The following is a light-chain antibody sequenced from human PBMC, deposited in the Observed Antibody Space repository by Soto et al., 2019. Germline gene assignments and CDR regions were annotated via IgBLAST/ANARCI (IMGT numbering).Light chain of an antibody. Sequence: EIVMTQSPATLSLSPGERATLSCRASQSVRSNLAWYQQKPGRAPRLLMYGASNRVTGVPARFSGSGSGTDFTLTISSVQPQDFAIYYCQQYDHWPTYTFGQGTKVDIK. CDR2: GAS. J-gene: IGKJ2*01. CDR1: QSVRSN. V-gene: IGKV3-15*01. CDR3: QQYDHWPTYT.